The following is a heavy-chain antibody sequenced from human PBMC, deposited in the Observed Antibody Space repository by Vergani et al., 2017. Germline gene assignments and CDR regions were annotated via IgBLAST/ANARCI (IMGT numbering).Heavy chain of an antibody. CDR1: GFTFSSYG. J-gene: IGHJ4*02. V-gene: IGHV3-30*03. Sequence: QVQLVESGGGVVQPGRSLRLSCAASGFTFSSYGMHWVRQAPGKGLEWVAVISYDGSNKYYADSVKGRFTISRDNAKNSLYLQMNSLRAEDTAVYYCARDHAVTRITGTGGCFDYWGQGTLVTVSS. CDR3: ARDHAVTRITGTGGCFDY. CDR2: ISYDGSNK. D-gene: IGHD1-20*01.